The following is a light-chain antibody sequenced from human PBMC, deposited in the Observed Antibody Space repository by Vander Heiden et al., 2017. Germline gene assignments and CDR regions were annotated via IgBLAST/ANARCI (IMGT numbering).Light chain of an antibody. CDR3: CSYAGSSTYV. CDR2: EVS. J-gene: IGLJ1*01. CDR1: SSDVGSYNL. V-gene: IGLV2-23*02. Sequence: QSALTQPASVSGSPGLSITISCTGTSSDVGSYNLVSWYHQHPGKAPKLMIYEVSKRAAWVASRFSVSKAGNTASLTISGLQAEDEADYYCCSYAGSSTYVFGTGTKVTVL.